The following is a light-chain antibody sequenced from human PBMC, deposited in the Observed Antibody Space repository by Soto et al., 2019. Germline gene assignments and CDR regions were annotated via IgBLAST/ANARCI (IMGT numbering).Light chain of an antibody. CDR3: QQYSSRPRT. J-gene: IGKJ1*01. CDR1: QSLLSSSNNKNR. CDR2: WAS. V-gene: IGKV4-1*01. Sequence: DSMLTLCTDALPSSLVVRGNTSCRTSQSLLSSSNNKNRLSWYQQKPGQPPKLLLYWASTRESGVPDRFSGSGSGTDFSLTISSLQAEDVAVYYCQQYSSRPRTFGQGTKVDIK.